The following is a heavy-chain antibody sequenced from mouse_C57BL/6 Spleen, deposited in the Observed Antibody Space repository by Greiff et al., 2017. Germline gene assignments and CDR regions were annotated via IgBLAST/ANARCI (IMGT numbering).Heavy chain of an antibody. CDR3: ARRTAQATGWAY. J-gene: IGHJ3*01. Sequence: EVQLVESGPELVKPGASVKIPCKASGYTFTDYNMDWVKQSHGKSLEWIGDINPNNGGTIYNQKFKGKATLTVDKSSSTADMELRSLTSEDTAVYYCARRTAQATGWAYWGQGTLVTVSA. D-gene: IGHD3-2*02. V-gene: IGHV1-18*01. CDR1: GYTFTDYN. CDR2: INPNNGGT.